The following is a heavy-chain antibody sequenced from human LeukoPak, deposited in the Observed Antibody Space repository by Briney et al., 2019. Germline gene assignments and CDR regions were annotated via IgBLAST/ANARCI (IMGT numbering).Heavy chain of an antibody. J-gene: IGHJ2*01. CDR3: ARGRKVVCSGGSCSNWHFDL. Sequence: PSETLSLTCAVYGGSFSGYYWSWIRQPPGKGLEWIGEINHSGSTNYNPSLKSRVTISVDTSKNQFSLKLSSVTAADTAVYYCARGRKVVCSGGSCSNWHFDLWGRGTLVTVSS. D-gene: IGHD2-15*01. CDR1: GGSFSGYY. CDR2: INHSGST. V-gene: IGHV4-34*01.